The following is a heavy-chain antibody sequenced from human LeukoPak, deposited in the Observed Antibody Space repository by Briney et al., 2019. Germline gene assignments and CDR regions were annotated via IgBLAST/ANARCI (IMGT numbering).Heavy chain of an antibody. CDR2: INPNSGVT. V-gene: IGHV1-2*06. CDR1: GYTFTGYY. J-gene: IGHJ3*02. D-gene: IGHD3-10*01. CDR3: ARGFGSGSYAFDI. Sequence: ASVKVSCKASGYTFTGYYMHWVRQAPGQGLEWMGRINPNSGVTNYAQKFQGRVTMTRDTSISTAYMELSRPRSDDTAVYYCARGFGSGSYAFDIWGQGTMVTVSS.